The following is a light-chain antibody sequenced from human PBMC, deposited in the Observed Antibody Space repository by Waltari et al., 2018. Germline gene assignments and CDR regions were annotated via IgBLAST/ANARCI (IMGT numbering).Light chain of an antibody. V-gene: IGKV3-20*01. Sequence: EIVLTQSPGTLSLSPGEGATLSCRASQSVSSSYLAWYQQKPGQAPRPLIYGASNRATDIPDRFTGSGSGTDFTLTINRLEPEDFAVYYCQQYGNSRGSFGKGTKLEIK. CDR1: QSVSSSY. J-gene: IGKJ2*03. CDR2: GAS. CDR3: QQYGNSRGS.